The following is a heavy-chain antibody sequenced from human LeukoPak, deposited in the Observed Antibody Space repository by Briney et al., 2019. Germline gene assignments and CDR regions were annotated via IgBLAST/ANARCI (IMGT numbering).Heavy chain of an antibody. CDR3: ARVNGSGSYYYYYYYMDV. J-gene: IGHJ6*03. Sequence: GGSLRLSCAASGFTFSSYEMNWVRQAPGKGLEWVSSISSSSSYIYYADSVKGRFTISRDNAKNSLYLQMNSLRAEDTAVYYCARVNGSGSYYYYYYYMDVWGKGTTVTVSS. CDR1: GFTFSSYE. CDR2: ISSSSSYI. V-gene: IGHV3-21*01. D-gene: IGHD3-10*01.